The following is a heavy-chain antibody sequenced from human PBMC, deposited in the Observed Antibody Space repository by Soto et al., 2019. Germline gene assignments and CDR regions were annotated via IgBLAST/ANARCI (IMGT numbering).Heavy chain of an antibody. Sequence: EVQLVESGGGLVQPGGSLKLSCAASGFTFSGSAMHWVRQASGKGLEWVGRIRSKANSYATAYAASVKGRFTISRDDSKNTAYLQMNSLKPEDTAVYYCTRGKDGDRFDYWGQGTLVTVSS. V-gene: IGHV3-73*02. J-gene: IGHJ4*02. CDR2: IRSKANSYAT. D-gene: IGHD3-10*01. CDR1: GFTFSGSA. CDR3: TRGKDGDRFDY.